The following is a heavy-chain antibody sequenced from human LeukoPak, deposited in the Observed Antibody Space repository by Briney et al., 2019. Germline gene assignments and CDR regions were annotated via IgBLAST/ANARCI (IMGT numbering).Heavy chain of an antibody. V-gene: IGHV1-69*13. D-gene: IGHD2-21*01. J-gene: IGHJ4*02. CDR2: IIPIFGTA. CDR1: GGTFSSYA. Sequence: ASVKVSCKASGGTFSSYAISWVRQAPGQGLEWMGGIIPIFGTANYAQKFQGRVTITADESTGTAYMELSSLRSEDTAVYYCAREDRSLVSFDYWGQGTLVTVSS. CDR3: AREDRSLVSFDY.